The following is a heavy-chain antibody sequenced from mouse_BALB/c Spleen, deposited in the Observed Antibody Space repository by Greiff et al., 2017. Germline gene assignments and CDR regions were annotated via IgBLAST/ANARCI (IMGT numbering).Heavy chain of an antibody. CDR1: GFTFSSYA. D-gene: IGHD2-1*01. Sequence: EVQLVESGGGLVKPGGSLKLSCAASGFTFSSYAMSWVRQSPEKRLEWVAEISSGGSYTYYPDTVTGRFTISRDNAKNTLYLEMSSLRSEDTAMYYCARAYGNSYAMDYWGQGTSVTVSS. V-gene: IGHV5-9-4*01. CDR2: ISSGGSYT. J-gene: IGHJ4*01. CDR3: ARAYGNSYAMDY.